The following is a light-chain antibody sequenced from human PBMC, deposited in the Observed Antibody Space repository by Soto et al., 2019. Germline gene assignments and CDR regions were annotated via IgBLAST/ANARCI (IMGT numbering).Light chain of an antibody. CDR3: QRYGSSPWT. Sequence: EIVLTQSPATLSLSPGERAALSCGASQSVSSNYLAWYQQKPGLAPRLLIYDASRRATGIPDRFSGSGSGADFILSISRLEPEDFAVYYCQRYGSSPWTFGQGTKVDIK. CDR1: QSVSSNY. CDR2: DAS. J-gene: IGKJ1*01. V-gene: IGKV3D-20*01.